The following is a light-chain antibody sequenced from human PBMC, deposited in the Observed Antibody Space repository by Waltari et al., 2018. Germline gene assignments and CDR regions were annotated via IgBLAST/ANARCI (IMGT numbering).Light chain of an antibody. CDR1: EVSNNS. Sequence: SFALTQPPSVSVSPGQTARLTCSAEEVSNNSAYWYQHNPGQAPVLVIYKDTERPSGIPERLSGSSSGTTVTLTISGVQAEDEADYFCQSADGTTNSVVFGGGTKLTVL. CDR2: KDT. V-gene: IGLV3-25*03. CDR3: QSADGTTNSVV. J-gene: IGLJ2*01.